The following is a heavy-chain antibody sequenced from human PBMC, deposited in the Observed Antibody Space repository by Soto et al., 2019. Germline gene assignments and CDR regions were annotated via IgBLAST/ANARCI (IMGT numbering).Heavy chain of an antibody. J-gene: IGHJ5*02. V-gene: IGHV4-39*01. CDR1: GGSISSSSYY. Sequence: PSETLSLTCTVSGGSISSSSYYWGWIRQPPGKGLEWIGSIYYSGSTYYNPSLKSRVTISVDTSKNQFSLKLSSVTAADTAVCYCARTPRDIVVVPAAINWFDPWGQGTLVTVSS. CDR2: IYYSGST. D-gene: IGHD2-2*01. CDR3: ARTPRDIVVVPAAINWFDP.